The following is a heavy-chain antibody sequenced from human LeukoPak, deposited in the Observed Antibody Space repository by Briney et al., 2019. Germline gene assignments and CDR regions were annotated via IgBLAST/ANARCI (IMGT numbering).Heavy chain of an antibody. Sequence: ASETLSLTCTVSGGSISSYYWSWIRQPAGKGLEWIGRIHSGGTTNYNPSLMSRVTLSVDTSKNQISLRLTSVTAADTALYYCARDNPSGYTYGYEHYFYYIDVWGKGTTVTVSS. CDR2: IHSGGTT. CDR1: GGSISSYY. CDR3: ARDNPSGYTYGYEHYFYYIDV. D-gene: IGHD5-18*01. V-gene: IGHV4-4*07. J-gene: IGHJ6*03.